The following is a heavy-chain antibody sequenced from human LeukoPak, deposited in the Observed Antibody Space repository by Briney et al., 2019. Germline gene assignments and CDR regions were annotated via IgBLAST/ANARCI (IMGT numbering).Heavy chain of an antibody. Sequence: PSETLSLTCTVSGYSISSGYYWGWIRQPPGKGLEWIGSIYHSGSTYYNPSLKSRVTISVDTSKNQFSLKLSSVTAADTAVYYCARGPRIMITFGGVIDHDAFDIWGQGTMVTVSS. CDR2: IYHSGST. D-gene: IGHD3-16*02. V-gene: IGHV4-38-2*02. J-gene: IGHJ3*02. CDR1: GYSISSGYY. CDR3: ARGPRIMITFGGVIDHDAFDI.